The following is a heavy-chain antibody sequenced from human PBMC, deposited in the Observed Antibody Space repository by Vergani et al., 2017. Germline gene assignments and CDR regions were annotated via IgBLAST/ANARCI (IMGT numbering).Heavy chain of an antibody. V-gene: IGHV3-53*04. CDR3: ARVASGEPDAFDI. J-gene: IGHJ3*02. CDR1: GFTVSSNY. Sequence: EVQLVESGGGLVQPGGSLRLSCAASGFTVSSNYMSWVRQAPGKGLEWVSVIYSGGSTYYADSVKGRFTISRHNSKNTLYLQMNSLRAEDTAVYYCARVASGEPDAFDIWRQGTMVTVSS. CDR2: IYSGGST. D-gene: IGHD1-14*01.